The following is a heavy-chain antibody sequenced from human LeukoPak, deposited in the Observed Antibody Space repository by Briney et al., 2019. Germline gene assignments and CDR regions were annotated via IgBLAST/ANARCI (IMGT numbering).Heavy chain of an antibody. CDR2: IYHSGST. CDR3: ARGYYGSGSTKPYYFDY. CDR1: GGSISSSNW. D-gene: IGHD3-10*01. Sequence: SSETLSLTCAVSGGSISSSNWWSWVRQPPGKGLEWIGEIYHSGSTNYNPSLKSRVTISVDTSKNQFSLKLSSVTAADTAVYYCARGYYGSGSTKPYYFDYWGQGTLVTVSS. V-gene: IGHV4-4*02. J-gene: IGHJ4*02.